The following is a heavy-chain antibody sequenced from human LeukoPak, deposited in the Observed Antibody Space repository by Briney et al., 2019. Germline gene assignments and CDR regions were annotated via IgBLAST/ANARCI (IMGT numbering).Heavy chain of an antibody. J-gene: IGHJ4*02. CDR2: IYPPDSDT. D-gene: IGHD3-10*01. CDR3: ARRITIVRGSYYLDH. V-gene: IGHV5-51*01. CDR1: GYSFTNYW. Sequence: GESLKISCKGSGYSFTNYWIGWVRQMPGKGLEWMGIIYPPDSDTRYSPSLQGQVTISADKSISTAYLQWSSLKASDTAMYYCARRITIVRGSYYLDHWGQGTLVTVFS.